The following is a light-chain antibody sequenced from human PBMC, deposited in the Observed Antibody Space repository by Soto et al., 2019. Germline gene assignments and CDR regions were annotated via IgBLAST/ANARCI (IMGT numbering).Light chain of an antibody. V-gene: IGLV2-23*02. Sequence: QSALTQPASVSGSPGQSITISCTGTSGDIGSYNRVSWYQQHPGKAPKLIIYEVTDRPSGVSNRFSGSKSGNTAFLTISGLQAEDEDDYYCCSYAGSGTDNYVFGSGTKVTVL. J-gene: IGLJ1*01. CDR2: EVT. CDR1: SGDIGSYNR. CDR3: CSYAGSGTDNYV.